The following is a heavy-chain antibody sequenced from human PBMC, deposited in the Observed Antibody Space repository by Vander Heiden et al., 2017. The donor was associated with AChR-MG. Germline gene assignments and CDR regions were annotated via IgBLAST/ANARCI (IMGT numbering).Heavy chain of an antibody. V-gene: IGHV1-69*01. D-gene: IGHD2-21*02. J-gene: IGHJ4*02. CDR2: IIPIFGTA. CDR3: ARTIVVVTASPRSRWYFDY. CDR1: GGTFSSYA. Sequence: QVQLVQSGAEVKKPGSSVKVSCKASGGTFSSYAIRWVRQAHGQGIEWMGGIIPIFGTANYAQKFQGRVTITADESTSTAYMELSSLRSEDTAVYYCARTIVVVTASPRSRWYFDYWGQGTLVTVSS.